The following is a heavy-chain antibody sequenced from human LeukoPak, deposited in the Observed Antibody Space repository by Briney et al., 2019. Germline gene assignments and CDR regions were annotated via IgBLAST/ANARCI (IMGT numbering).Heavy chain of an antibody. CDR1: GVSISNYY. J-gene: IGHJ3*01. CDR2: LHYSGSS. V-gene: IGHV4-59*01. Sequence: SETLSLTCSVSGVSISNYYWSWIRQSPGRELEWIGHLHYSGSSSCNPSLRSRVTTSVDMSKNQFSLRLTSVTAADTAVYYCARNRPIMGITDAFDVWGQGTMVTVSS. CDR3: ARNRPIMGITDAFDV. D-gene: IGHD1-26*01.